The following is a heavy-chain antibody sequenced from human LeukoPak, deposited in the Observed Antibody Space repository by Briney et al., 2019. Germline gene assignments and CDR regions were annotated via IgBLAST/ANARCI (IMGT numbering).Heavy chain of an antibody. CDR2: INSDGSTT. V-gene: IGHV3-74*01. Sequence: GGSLRLSCAASGFTFSSYWMHWVRQAPGKGLVSVSRINSDGSTTTYADSVKGRFTISRDNAKNTLYLQMNSLRAEDTAVYFCASRGATSGLGYWGQGTLVTVSS. J-gene: IGHJ4*02. CDR3: ASRGATSGLGY. CDR1: GFTFSSYW.